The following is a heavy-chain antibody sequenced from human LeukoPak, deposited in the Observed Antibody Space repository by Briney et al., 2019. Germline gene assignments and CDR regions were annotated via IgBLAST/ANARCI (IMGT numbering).Heavy chain of an antibody. CDR3: ARDLGQYYDTSDNWFDP. J-gene: IGHJ5*02. V-gene: IGHV3-74*01. CDR2: INSDGINT. Sequence: GGSLRLSCAVSGFTFSNYWMHWVRQAPGKGLVWVSRINSDGINTSYADSVKGRFTISRDNAKNTLNLQMNSLRAEDTAVYYCARDLGQYYDTSDNWFDPWGQGTLVTVSS. D-gene: IGHD3-22*01. CDR1: GFTFSNYW.